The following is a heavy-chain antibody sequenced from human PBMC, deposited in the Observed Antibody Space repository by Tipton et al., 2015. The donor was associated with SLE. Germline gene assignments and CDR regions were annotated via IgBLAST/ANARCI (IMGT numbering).Heavy chain of an antibody. CDR2: IYYSGST. D-gene: IGHD1-26*01. Sequence: TLSLTCTVSGGSISSHYWSWIRQPPGKGLEWIGYIYYSGSTNYNPALKSRVTISVDTSKNQFSLKLSSVTAADTAVYYCARTVGAAHLYYYYGMDVWGQGTTVTVSS. V-gene: IGHV4-59*11. J-gene: IGHJ6*02. CDR3: ARTVGAAHLYYYYGMDV. CDR1: GGSISSHY.